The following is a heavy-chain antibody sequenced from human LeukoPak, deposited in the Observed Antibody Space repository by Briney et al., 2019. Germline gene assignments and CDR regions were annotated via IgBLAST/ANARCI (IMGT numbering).Heavy chain of an antibody. D-gene: IGHD1-14*01. CDR3: ARVETTGRT. Sequence: PGGSLRLSCAASGFTFSNYAMNWVRQAPGKGLEWVSSISRSGNFIYYGDSVKGRFTISRDNAKNSLYLQMNSLRAEDTAVYYCARVETTGRTWGQGTLVSVS. CDR1: GFTFSNYA. J-gene: IGHJ4*02. CDR2: ISRSGNFI. V-gene: IGHV3-21*01.